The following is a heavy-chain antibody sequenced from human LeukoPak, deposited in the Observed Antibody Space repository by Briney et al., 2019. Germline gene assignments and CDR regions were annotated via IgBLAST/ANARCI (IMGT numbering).Heavy chain of an antibody. J-gene: IGHJ4*02. V-gene: IGHV3-48*04. CDR3: ARDRGLNYDFWSGYPYY. CDR1: GFTFSSYA. D-gene: IGHD3-3*01. Sequence: GGSLRLSCAASGFTFSSYAMSWVRQAPGKGLEWVSYISGSGSTIYYADSVKGRFTISRDNAKNSLYLQMNSLRAEDTAVYYCARDRGLNYDFWSGYPYYWGQGTLVTVSS. CDR2: ISGSGSTI.